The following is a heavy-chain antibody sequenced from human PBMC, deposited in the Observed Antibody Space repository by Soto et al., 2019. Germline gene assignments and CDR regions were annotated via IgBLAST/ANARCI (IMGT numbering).Heavy chain of an antibody. CDR2: ISASTLTI. CDR1: GFPFSTYS. J-gene: IGHJ4*02. D-gene: IGHD3-22*01. V-gene: IGHV3-48*02. CDR3: ERETQIVAHAATGFDS. Sequence: GGSLRLSCAASGFPFSTYSMSWVRQAPGKGLEWISYISASTLTIFYADSVKGRFTISRDTAQNSLYLQMNSLRDEDTAVYYCERETQIVAHAATGFDSWGQGTLVTVSS.